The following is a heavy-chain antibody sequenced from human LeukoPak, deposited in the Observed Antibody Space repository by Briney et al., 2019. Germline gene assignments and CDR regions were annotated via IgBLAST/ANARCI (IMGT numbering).Heavy chain of an antibody. Sequence: SSETLSLTCTISGGSISGCSHYWSWIRQPPGKGLEWIGNIYHAGNTYYNPSLKSRVTISVDTSKNQFSLKLSSVTAADTAVYYCAKRIRSDWYFDFWGQGTLVTVSS. V-gene: IGHV4-39*01. CDR3: AKRIRSDWYFDF. CDR2: IYHAGNT. J-gene: IGHJ4*02. D-gene: IGHD3-9*01. CDR1: GGSISGCSHY.